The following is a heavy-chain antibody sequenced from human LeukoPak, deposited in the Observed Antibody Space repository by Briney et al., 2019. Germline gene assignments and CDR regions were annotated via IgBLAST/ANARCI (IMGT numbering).Heavy chain of an antibody. CDR1: GVTFSSYW. Sequence: GGSLRLSCAASGVTFSSYWMSWVRQAPGKGLEWVANIKEDGSEKYYVDSVKGRFTISRDNAKNSLYLQMNSLRAEDTAVYYCARKLGTPGPWGQGTLVTVSS. D-gene: IGHD4-23*01. J-gene: IGHJ5*02. CDR3: ARKLGTPGP. CDR2: IKEDGSEK. V-gene: IGHV3-7*01.